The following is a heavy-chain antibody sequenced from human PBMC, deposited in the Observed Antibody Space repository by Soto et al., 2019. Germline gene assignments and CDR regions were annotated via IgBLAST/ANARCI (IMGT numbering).Heavy chain of an antibody. J-gene: IGHJ4*02. Sequence: RSLRLSFATSGFSFSGSAMDWVRQASGKGLEWVGRIRSKANGYATAYAASVKGRFTISRDDSKNTTYLQMNSLKTEDTAVYYCTRFPRGTPVTKLDHWGQGTLVTVSS. CDR2: IRSKANGYAT. CDR3: TRFPRGTPVTKLDH. CDR1: GFSFSGSA. V-gene: IGHV3-73*01. D-gene: IGHD4-17*01.